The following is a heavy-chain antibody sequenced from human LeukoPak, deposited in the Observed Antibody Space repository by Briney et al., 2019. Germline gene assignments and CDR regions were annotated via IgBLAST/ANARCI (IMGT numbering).Heavy chain of an antibody. CDR2: IKQDGSEK. D-gene: IGHD3-10*01. V-gene: IGHV3-7*04. CDR3: ARAAGFGDLLLHFDH. Sequence: PGGSLRLSCAASGFTFSSYWMSWVRQAPGKGLEWVANIKQDGSEKCYVDSVKGRFTISRDNAKNSLYLQMNSLRAEDTAVYYCARAAGFGDLLLHFDHWGQGTLVTVST. CDR1: GFTFSSYW. J-gene: IGHJ4*02.